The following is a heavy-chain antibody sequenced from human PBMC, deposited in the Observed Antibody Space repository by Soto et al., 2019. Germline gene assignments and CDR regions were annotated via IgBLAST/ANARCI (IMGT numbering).Heavy chain of an antibody. V-gene: IGHV1-69*13. CDR1: GGTFSSYA. J-gene: IGHJ6*02. CDR3: AAGYCSGGSCLTNPLYYHYGMDV. D-gene: IGHD2-15*01. CDR2: IIPIFGTA. Sequence: GASVKVSCKASGGTFSSYAISWVRQAPGQGLEWMGGIIPIFGTANYAQKFQGRVTITADESTSTAYMELSSLRSEDTAVYYCAAGYCSGGSCLTNPLYYHYGMDVWGQGTTVTVSS.